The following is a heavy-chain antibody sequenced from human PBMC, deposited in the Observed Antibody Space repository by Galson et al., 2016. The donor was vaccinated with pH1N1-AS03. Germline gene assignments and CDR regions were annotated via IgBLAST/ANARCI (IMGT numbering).Heavy chain of an antibody. CDR2: ISYDGTNK. V-gene: IGHV3-30*01. J-gene: IGHJ4*02. CDR1: GFTFSSYA. Sequence: SLRLSCAASGFTFSSYAMHWVRQAPGKGLEWVAVISYDGTNKYYADSVKVRSTISRDNSKNTLYLQMNSLRVEDTAVYYCVADFDYWGQGTLVTVSS. D-gene: IGHD6-13*01. CDR3: VADFDY.